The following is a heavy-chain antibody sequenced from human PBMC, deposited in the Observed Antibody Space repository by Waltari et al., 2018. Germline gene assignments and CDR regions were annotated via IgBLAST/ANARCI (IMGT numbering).Heavy chain of an antibody. CDR1: GFTFSSYW. J-gene: IGHJ4*02. CDR3: ARAWGYIGATRYYFDY. D-gene: IGHD5-12*01. CDR2: INSDGSCT. V-gene: IGHV3-74*01. Sequence: EVQLVESGGGLVQPGGSLRLSCAASGFTFSSYWMHWIRQAPGKGLVRGERINSDGSCTSYAYYVKCRCTSARDNVKNTRYLQRKSLRAEDTAVYYCARAWGYIGATRYYFDYWGQGTLVTVSS.